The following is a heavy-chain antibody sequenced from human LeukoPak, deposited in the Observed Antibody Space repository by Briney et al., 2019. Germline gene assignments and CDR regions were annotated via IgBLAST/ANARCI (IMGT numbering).Heavy chain of an antibody. Sequence: GGSLRLSCAASGFTFSNYGMSWVRQAPGKGLEWVASIKQDGSEKHYVDSVKGRFTISRDNPKNSLYLQMNSPRADDTAVYYCARLYSSSVNFWGQGTMVTVSS. D-gene: IGHD6-13*01. CDR2: IKQDGSEK. CDR1: GFTFSNYG. J-gene: IGHJ4*02. CDR3: ARLYSSSVNF. V-gene: IGHV3-7*01.